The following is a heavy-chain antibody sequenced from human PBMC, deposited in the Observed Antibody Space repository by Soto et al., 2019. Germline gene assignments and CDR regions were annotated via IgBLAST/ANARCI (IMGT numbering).Heavy chain of an antibody. CDR1: GFTFSSYG. J-gene: IGHJ4*02. D-gene: IGHD1-7*01. CDR2: ISYDGSNK. CDR3: AKDFSITGTTSRDLFLLLDY. Sequence: GGSLRLSCAASGFTFSSYGMHWVRQAPGKGLEWVAVISYDGSNKYYADSVKGRFTISRDNSKNTLYLQMNSLRAEDTAVYYCAKDFSITGTTSRDLFLLLDYWGQGTLVTVSS. V-gene: IGHV3-30*18.